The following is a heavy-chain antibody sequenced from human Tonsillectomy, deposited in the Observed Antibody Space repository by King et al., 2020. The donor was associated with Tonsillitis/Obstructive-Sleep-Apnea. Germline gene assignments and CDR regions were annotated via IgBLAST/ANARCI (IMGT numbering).Heavy chain of an antibody. V-gene: IGHV3-9*01. CDR3: TKDKNPRFGGAGNWFDP. D-gene: IGHD3-16*01. CDR2: ISWNSGSV. CDR1: GFMFHDYA. Sequence: VQLVESGGGLVQPGRSLRLSCAASGFMFHDYAMHWVRQVPGKGLEWVSGISWNSGSVGYADSVKGRFTISRDNAKNSLYLQMNSLRPEDTALYYCTKDKNPRFGGAGNWFDPWGQGTLVTVSS. J-gene: IGHJ5*02.